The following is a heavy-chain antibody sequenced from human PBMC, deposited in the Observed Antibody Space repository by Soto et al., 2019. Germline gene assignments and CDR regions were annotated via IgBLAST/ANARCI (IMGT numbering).Heavy chain of an antibody. V-gene: IGHV3-48*02. CDR2: ISSSSRTI. D-gene: IGHD1-26*01. CDR3: ARGEVGATTALKSLFDY. J-gene: IGHJ4*02. Sequence: LRLSCAASGFTFSTYSMNWVRQAPGKGLEWVSYISSSSRTIYYADSVKGRFTISRDNAKNSLYLQMNSLRDEDTAVYYCARGEVGATTALKSLFDYWGQGTLVTVSS. CDR1: GFTFSTYS.